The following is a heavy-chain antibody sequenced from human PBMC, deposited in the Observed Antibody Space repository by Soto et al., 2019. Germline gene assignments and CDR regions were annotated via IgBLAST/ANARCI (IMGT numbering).Heavy chain of an antibody. CDR3: AKVLVVAASNDAFDF. J-gene: IGHJ3*01. V-gene: IGHV3-23*01. Sequence: EVQLLESGGGLVQPGGSLRLSCAASGFTFSSYAMSWVRQAPGKGLEWVSGISGSGGSTYYADSVKGRFTISRDNSKNTLYLQMNSLRAEDTATYYCAKVLVVAASNDAFDFWGRGTMVTVSS. CDR1: GFTFSSYA. D-gene: IGHD2-15*01. CDR2: ISGSGGST.